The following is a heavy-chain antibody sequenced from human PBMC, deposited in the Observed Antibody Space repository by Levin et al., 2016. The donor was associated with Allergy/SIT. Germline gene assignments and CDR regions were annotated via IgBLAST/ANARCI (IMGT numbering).Heavy chain of an antibody. J-gene: IGHJ4*02. D-gene: IGHD5-12*01. CDR2: ISPSGHTT. CDR1: GFTFSSFA. Sequence: GESLKISCAASGFTFSSFAMGWVRQAPGKGLEWVSEISPSGHTTKYTNSLRGRFTISRDNSKNTLYLQMNSLRAEDTAIYYCAKDHEGATPWGVFDFWGQGTLVTVSS. CDR3: AKDHEGATPWGVFDF. V-gene: IGHV3-23*01.